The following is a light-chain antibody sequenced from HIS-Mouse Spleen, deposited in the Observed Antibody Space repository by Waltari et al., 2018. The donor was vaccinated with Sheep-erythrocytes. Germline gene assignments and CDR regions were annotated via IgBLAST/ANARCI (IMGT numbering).Light chain of an antibody. J-gene: IGLJ3*02. CDR1: SSDVGSDNL. CDR2: EGS. V-gene: IGLV2-23*01. CDR3: CSYAGSSTPWV. Sequence: QSALTQPRSVSGSPGQSITISCTGTSSDVGSDNLVSWYQQHPGKAPKLMIYEGSKRPSGVSNRFSGSKSGNPASLTISGLQAEDEADYYCCSYAGSSTPWVFGGGTKLTVL.